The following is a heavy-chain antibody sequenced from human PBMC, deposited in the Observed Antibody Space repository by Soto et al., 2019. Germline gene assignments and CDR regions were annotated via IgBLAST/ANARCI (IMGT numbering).Heavy chain of an antibody. Sequence: QVTLKESGPTLVKPTQTLTLTCTVSGLSLRTTGVGVGWVRQPPGKALEWLALLYWDDDQRYSPSLRSRLTIAKDISEKQVDITMTNMDTVDTATYYCVQSRCGGDCLEIYSSHAYNGLDVWGQGTTVTVSS. CDR3: VQSRCGGDCLEIYSSHAYNGLDV. V-gene: IGHV2-5*02. CDR1: GLSLRTTGVG. J-gene: IGHJ6*02. D-gene: IGHD2-21*02. CDR2: LYWDDDQ.